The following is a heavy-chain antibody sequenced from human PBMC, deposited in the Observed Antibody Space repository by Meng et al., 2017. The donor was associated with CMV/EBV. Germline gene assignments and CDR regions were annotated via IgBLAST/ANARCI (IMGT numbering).Heavy chain of an antibody. CDR2: IYYSGGT. D-gene: IGHD3-3*01. Sequence: GSLRLSCTVSGGSVSSGSYYWSWIRQPPGKGLEWIGYIYYSGGTNYNPSLKSRVTISVDTSKNQFSLKLSSVTAADTAVYYCASSVNYDFWSGDAFDIWGQGTMVTVSS. V-gene: IGHV4-61*01. CDR3: ASSVNYDFWSGDAFDI. CDR1: GGSVSSGSYY. J-gene: IGHJ3*02.